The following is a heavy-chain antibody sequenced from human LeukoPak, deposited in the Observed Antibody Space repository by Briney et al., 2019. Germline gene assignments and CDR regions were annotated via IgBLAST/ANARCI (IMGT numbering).Heavy chain of an antibody. CDR2: ISSSGSTI. CDR1: GFTFSDYC. CDR3: ARGGMNYYDSSGYYYY. D-gene: IGHD3-22*01. J-gene: IGHJ4*02. V-gene: IGHV3-11*01. Sequence: GGSLRLSCAASGFTFSDYCMSWIRQAPGEGLEWVSYISSSGSTIYYAGSVKGRFTISRDNAKNSLYLQMNSLRAEDTAVYYCARGGMNYYDSSGYYYYWGQGTLVTVSS.